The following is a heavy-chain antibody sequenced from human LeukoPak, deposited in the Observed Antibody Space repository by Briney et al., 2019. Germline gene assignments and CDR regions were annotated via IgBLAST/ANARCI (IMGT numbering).Heavy chain of an antibody. Sequence: GGSLRLSCAASGFTFSSYGMSWVRQAPGKGLEWVSAISGSGGSTYYADSVKGRFTISRDNSKNTLYLQMNSLRAEDTAVYYCAKPYDSSGYLGYDAFDIWGQGTMVTVSS. CDR1: GFTFSSYG. V-gene: IGHV3-23*01. J-gene: IGHJ3*02. D-gene: IGHD3-22*01. CDR2: ISGSGGST. CDR3: AKPYDSSGYLGYDAFDI.